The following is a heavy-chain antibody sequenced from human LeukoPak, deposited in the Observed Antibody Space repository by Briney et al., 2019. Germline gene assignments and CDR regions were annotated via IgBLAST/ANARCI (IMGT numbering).Heavy chain of an antibody. CDR1: GGSFSGYY. Sequence: SETLSLTCAVYGGSFSGYYWSWIRQPPGKGLEWIGEINHSGSTNYNPSLKSRVTISVDTSKNQFSLKLSSVTAADTAVYYCARIGSGSDYDILTGYDYWGQGTLVTVSS. V-gene: IGHV4-34*01. J-gene: IGHJ4*02. CDR3: ARIGSGSDYDILTGYDY. D-gene: IGHD3-9*01. CDR2: INHSGST.